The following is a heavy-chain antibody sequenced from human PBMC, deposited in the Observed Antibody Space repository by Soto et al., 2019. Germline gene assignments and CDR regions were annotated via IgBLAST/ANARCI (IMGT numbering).Heavy chain of an antibody. V-gene: IGHV3-13*01. CDR2: IGTAGDT. CDR1: GFTFSSYD. J-gene: IGHJ6*02. CDR3: AREGYFYDSSGFRGVFYGMDV. D-gene: IGHD3-22*01. Sequence: GGSLRLSCAASGFTFSSYDMHWVRQATGKGLEWVSAIGTAGDTYYPGSVKGRFTISRENAKNSLYLQMNSLRAEDTVVYYCAREGYFYDSSGFRGVFYGMDVWGQGITVTVSS.